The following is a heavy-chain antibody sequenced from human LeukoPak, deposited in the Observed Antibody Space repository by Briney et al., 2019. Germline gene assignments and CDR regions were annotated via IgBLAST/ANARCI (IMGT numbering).Heavy chain of an antibody. CDR2: ISSSSSTI. J-gene: IGHJ4*02. CDR1: GFTFSSYG. V-gene: IGHV3-48*02. Sequence: GGSLRLSCAASGFTFSSYGMRWVRQAPGKGLEWVSYISSSSSTIYYADSVNGRFTTSRDNAKNSLYLQMNSLRDEDTAVYYCARGTDVGYCSGGSCYSRTYYFDYWGQGTLVTVSS. D-gene: IGHD2-15*01. CDR3: ARGTDVGYCSGGSCYSRTYYFDY.